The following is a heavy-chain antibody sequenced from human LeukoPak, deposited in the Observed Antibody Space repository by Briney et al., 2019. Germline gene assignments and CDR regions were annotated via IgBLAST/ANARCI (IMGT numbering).Heavy chain of an antibody. Sequence: ASVMVSCKASGYXFTGYYLHWVRQAPGQGLEWMGWINPNSGVTNYAQNFQGRVTMTRDTSISTGYMELSRLRSDDTALYYCARAVAGIDYWGQGTLVTVSS. V-gene: IGHV1-2*02. CDR2: INPNSGVT. CDR3: ARAVAGIDY. D-gene: IGHD6-19*01. J-gene: IGHJ4*02. CDR1: GYXFTGYY.